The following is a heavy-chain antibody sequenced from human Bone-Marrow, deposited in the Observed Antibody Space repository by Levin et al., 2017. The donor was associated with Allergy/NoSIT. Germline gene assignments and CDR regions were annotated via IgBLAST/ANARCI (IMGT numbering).Heavy chain of an antibody. D-gene: IGHD3-10*02. V-gene: IGHV3-66*01. Sequence: PGESLKISCAASGFTVSNNHMSWVRQAPGKGLECVGGIYSGGDTYYADSVKGRFTISRDNSKNTLYVQMNSLRAEDTAIYYCARGYKSGLLFGWGQGSLVTVSS. CDR2: IYSGGDT. J-gene: IGHJ1*01. CDR3: ARGYKSGLLFG. CDR1: GFTVSNNH.